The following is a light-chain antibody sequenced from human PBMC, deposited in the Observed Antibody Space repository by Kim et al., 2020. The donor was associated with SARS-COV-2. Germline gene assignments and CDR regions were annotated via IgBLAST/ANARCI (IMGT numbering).Light chain of an antibody. V-gene: IGKV3-20*01. CDR3: QQYGSSPRT. Sequence: LSHGERATLSCRASQSVSSSYLDWCQQKPGQAPRLLIHGASSRATGIPDRFSGSGSGTDFSLTISRLEPEDFAVYYCQQYGSSPRTFGQGTKLEI. CDR1: QSVSSSY. J-gene: IGKJ2*01. CDR2: GAS.